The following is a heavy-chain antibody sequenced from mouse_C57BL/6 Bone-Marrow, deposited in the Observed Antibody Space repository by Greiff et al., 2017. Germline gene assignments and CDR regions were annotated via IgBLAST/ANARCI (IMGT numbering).Heavy chain of an antibody. CDR3: AKLGPYYYAMDY. Sequence: VKLMESGAELVRPGNSVKVSCKASGYAFTNYLIEWVKQRPGQGLEWIGVINPGSGGTNYTAKFKGKATLTADNSSSTAYMQLSSLTSEDSAVYFCAKLGPYYYAMDYGGQGTSVTVSS. CDR2: INPGSGGT. J-gene: IGHJ4*01. V-gene: IGHV1-54*01. CDR1: GYAFTNYL. D-gene: IGHD4-1*01.